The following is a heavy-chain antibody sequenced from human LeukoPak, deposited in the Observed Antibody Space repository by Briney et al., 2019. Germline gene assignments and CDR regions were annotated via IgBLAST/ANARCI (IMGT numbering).Heavy chain of an antibody. CDR1: GFSFSSYG. Sequence: GGSLRLSCAASGFSFSSYGMHWVRQAPGKGLEWVAVLWYDGSNKYYADSVKGRFTISRDTSKNTLYVQMNSLRAEDTAVYYCARGSCSGGSCYPIDYWGQGTLVTVSS. J-gene: IGHJ4*02. V-gene: IGHV3-33*01. D-gene: IGHD2-15*01. CDR2: LWYDGSNK. CDR3: ARGSCSGGSCYPIDY.